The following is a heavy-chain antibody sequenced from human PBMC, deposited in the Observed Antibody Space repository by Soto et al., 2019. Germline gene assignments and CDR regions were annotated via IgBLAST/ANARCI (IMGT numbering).Heavy chain of an antibody. CDR1: GGSISSYY. Sequence: QVQLQESGPGLVKPSENLSLTCTVSGGSISSYYWSWIRQPPGTGLEWIGYIYYSGSTNYNPTLKIRGTTTLDSAENQCSLRLSSVTAADTAVYYCAGGVEDVDYYYGAYGMDVWGQAATVTVSS. V-gene: IGHV4-59*12. CDR3: AGGVEDVDYYYGAYGMDV. D-gene: IGHD2-21*02. J-gene: IGHJ6*02. CDR2: IYYSGST.